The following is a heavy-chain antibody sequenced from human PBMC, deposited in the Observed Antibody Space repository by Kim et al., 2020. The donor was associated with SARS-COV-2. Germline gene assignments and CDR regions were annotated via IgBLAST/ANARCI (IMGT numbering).Heavy chain of an antibody. Sequence: SETLSLTCAVYGGSFSGYYWSWIRQPPGKGLEWIGEINHSGSTNYKPSLKSRVTISVDTSKNQFSLKLSSVTAADTAVYYCARGEDSAGYVFGRWGQGTLVTVSS. D-gene: IGHD5-12*01. CDR1: GGSFSGYY. J-gene: IGHJ4*02. CDR2: INHSGST. CDR3: ARGEDSAGYVFGR. V-gene: IGHV4-34*01.